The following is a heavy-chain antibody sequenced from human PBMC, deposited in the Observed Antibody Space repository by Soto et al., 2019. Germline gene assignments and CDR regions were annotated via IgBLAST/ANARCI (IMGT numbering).Heavy chain of an antibody. CDR1: GFTFSSYS. CDR3: ARVEGRGGNGNAFDI. CDR2: ISSSSSYI. J-gene: IGHJ3*02. D-gene: IGHD2-15*01. Sequence: PGGSLRLSCAASGFTFSSYSMSWVRQAPGKGLEWVSSISSSSSYIYYADSVKGRFTISRDNAKNSLYLQMNSLRAEDTAVYYCARVEGRGGNGNAFDIWGQGTMVTVSS. V-gene: IGHV3-21*01.